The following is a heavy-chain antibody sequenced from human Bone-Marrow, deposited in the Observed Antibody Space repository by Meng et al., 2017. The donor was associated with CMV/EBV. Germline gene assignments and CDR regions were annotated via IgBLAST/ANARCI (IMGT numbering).Heavy chain of an antibody. CDR3: AREVGSSTSCYYYYGMDV. J-gene: IGHJ6*02. D-gene: IGHD2-2*01. V-gene: IGHV4-31*03. CDR1: GGSISSGGYY. CDR2: IYYSGST. Sequence: SETLSLTCTVSGGSISSGGYYWSWIRQHPGKGLEWIGYIYYSGSTYYNPSLKSRVTISVDTSKNQFSLKLSSVTAADTAVYYCAREVGSSTSCYYYYGMDVWGQGTTVTVSS.